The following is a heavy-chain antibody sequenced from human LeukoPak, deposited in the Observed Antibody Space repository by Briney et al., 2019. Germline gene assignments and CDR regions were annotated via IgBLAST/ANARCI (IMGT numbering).Heavy chain of an antibody. CDR1: GGSISTGSHY. V-gene: IGHV4-39*01. D-gene: IGHD5-12*01. J-gene: IGHJ4*01. CDR2: VHERVIT. CDR3: ARYPYSDSGVWPAFDY. Sequence: PSGTLSLTFTVSGGSISTGSHYWGWIRPPPGKRLEWTGRVHERVITYYHPSLTSGDTISVDTSNTPFSLRLTSLTAADAAVYYCARYPYSDSGVWPAFDYWGEGTLVT.